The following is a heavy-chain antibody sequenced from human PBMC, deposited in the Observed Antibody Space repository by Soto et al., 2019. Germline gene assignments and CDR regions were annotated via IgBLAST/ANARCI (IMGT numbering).Heavy chain of an antibody. CDR2: INAGNGNT. D-gene: IGHD3-22*01. V-gene: IGHV1-3*01. CDR1: GYTFTSYA. J-gene: IGHJ5*02. Sequence: ASVEVSCRASGYTFTSYAMHWVRQAPGQRLEWMGWINAGNGNTKYSQKFQGRVTITRDTSASTAYMELSSLRSEDTAVYYCARDTPDSSGYYYLFDPWGQGTLVTVSS. CDR3: ARDTPDSSGYYYLFDP.